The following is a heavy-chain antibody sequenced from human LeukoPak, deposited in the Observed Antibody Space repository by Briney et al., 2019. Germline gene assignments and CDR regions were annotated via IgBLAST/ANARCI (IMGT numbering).Heavy chain of an antibody. CDR3: ARVPTVGATSFDY. V-gene: IGHV4-34*01. D-gene: IGHD1-26*01. CDR2: INHSGST. J-gene: IGHJ4*02. CDR1: GGSFSGYY. Sequence: SETLSLTCAVYGGSFSGYYWSWMRQPPGKGLEWIGEINHSGSTNYNPSLKSRVTISVDTSKNQFSLKLSSVTAADTAVYYCARVPTVGATSFDYWGQGTLVTVSS.